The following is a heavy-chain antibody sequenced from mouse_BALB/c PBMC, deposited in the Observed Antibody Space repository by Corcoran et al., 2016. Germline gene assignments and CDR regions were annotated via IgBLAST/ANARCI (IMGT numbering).Heavy chain of an antibody. D-gene: IGHD1-2*01. CDR1: GYTFTNYG. CDR2: INTYTGEP. CDR3: ARTTTATWYFDV. V-gene: IGHV9-1*02. J-gene: IGHJ1*01. Sequence: QIQLVQSGPELKKPGETVKISCKASGYTFTNYGMNWVKQAPGKGLKWMGWINTYTGEPTYADDFKGRFAFSLETSASPAYLQINNLKNEDMATYFCARTTTATWYFDVWGAGTTVTVSS.